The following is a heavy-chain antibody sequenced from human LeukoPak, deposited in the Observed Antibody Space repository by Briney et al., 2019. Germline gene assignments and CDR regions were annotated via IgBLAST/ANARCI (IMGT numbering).Heavy chain of an antibody. CDR3: ARDLGLYWYFDL. Sequence: GGSLRLSCAASGFTVSSYYMYWVRQVPGKGLEWLSAIYSGGSTYYADSVKGRFTISRDNSKNTLYLQMNSLRAEDTAVYYCARDLGLYWYFDLWGRGTLVTVSS. CDR1: GFTVSSYY. J-gene: IGHJ2*01. V-gene: IGHV3-66*01. D-gene: IGHD7-27*01. CDR2: IYSGGST.